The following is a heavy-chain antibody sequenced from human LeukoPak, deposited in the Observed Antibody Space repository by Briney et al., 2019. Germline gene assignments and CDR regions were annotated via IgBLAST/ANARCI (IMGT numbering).Heavy chain of an antibody. CDR3: AGSDTTGYSPREWDYWYFDL. V-gene: IGHV3-30*02. Sequence: GGSLRLSCAASGFTFSSYGMHWVRQAPGKGLEWVAFIRYDGSNKYYADSVKGRFTISRDNSKNTLYLQMNSLRAEDTAVYYCAGSDTTGYSPREWDYWYFDLWGRGALVTVSS. CDR1: GFTFSSYG. J-gene: IGHJ2*01. D-gene: IGHD3-9*01. CDR2: IRYDGSNK.